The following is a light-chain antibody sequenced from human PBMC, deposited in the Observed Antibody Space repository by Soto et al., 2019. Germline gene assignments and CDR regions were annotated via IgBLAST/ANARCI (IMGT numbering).Light chain of an antibody. J-gene: IGKJ2*01. CDR2: GAS. V-gene: IGKV3-20*01. Sequence: ELVLTQSPDSLSLSPGERATVSCRASQSIGSSLSWYQHRPGQSPRLLIYGASYRTSGIPDRFTGSGSGTHFPLTISKLEPEDFAVYYCQQNGSSPLYTFGQGTRLEI. CDR1: QSIGSS. CDR3: QQNGSSPLYT.